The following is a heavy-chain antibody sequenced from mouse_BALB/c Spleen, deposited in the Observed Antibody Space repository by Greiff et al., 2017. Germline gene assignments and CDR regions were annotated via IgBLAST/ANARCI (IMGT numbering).Heavy chain of an antibody. J-gene: IGHJ4*01. CDR1: GYSFTGYF. CDR2: INPYNGDT. D-gene: IGHD2-1*01. V-gene: IGHV1-20*02. CDR3: ARGGNYPSDAMDY. Sequence: VQLQQSGPELVKPGASVKISCKASGYSFTGYFMNWVMQSHGKSLEWIGRINPYNGDTFYNQKFKGKATLTVDKSSSTAHMELRSLASEDSAVYYCARGGNYPSDAMDYWGQGTSVTVSS.